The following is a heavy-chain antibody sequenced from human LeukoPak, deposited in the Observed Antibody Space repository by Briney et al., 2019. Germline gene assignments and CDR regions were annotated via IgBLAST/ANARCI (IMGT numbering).Heavy chain of an antibody. D-gene: IGHD6-13*01. CDR3: AKPPPDSSSWLFDY. CDR2: ISGNGGTT. J-gene: IGHJ4*02. V-gene: IGHV3-23*01. CDR1: GFTFSTHA. Sequence: GGSLRLSCAASGFTFSTHAMSWVRQAPGKGLEWVSTISGNGGTTYYADSVEGRFTISRDNSKNTLYLQMNSLRAEDTAVYYCAKPPPDSSSWLFDYWGQGTLVTVSS.